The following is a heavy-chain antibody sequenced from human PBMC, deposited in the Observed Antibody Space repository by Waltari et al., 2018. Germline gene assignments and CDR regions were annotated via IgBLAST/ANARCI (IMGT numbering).Heavy chain of an antibody. CDR3: ARVGGLGYCSSTSCYEIDY. Sequence: QVQLVQSGAEVKKPGSSVKVSCKASGGTFSSYAISWVRQAPGQGLEWMGGIIPIFGTANYAQKCQGRVTITADESTSTAYMELSSLRSEDTAVYYCARVGGLGYCSSTSCYEIDYWGQGTLVTVSS. J-gene: IGHJ4*02. CDR2: IIPIFGTA. D-gene: IGHD2-2*01. V-gene: IGHV1-69*13. CDR1: GGTFSSYA.